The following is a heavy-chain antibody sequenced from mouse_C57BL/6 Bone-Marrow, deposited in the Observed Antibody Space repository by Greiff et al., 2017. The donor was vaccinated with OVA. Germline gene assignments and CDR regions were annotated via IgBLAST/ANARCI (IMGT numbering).Heavy chain of an antibody. CDR3: ARHYDSSGGFAY. CDR1: GYTFTSYG. J-gene: IGHJ3*01. D-gene: IGHD1-1*01. V-gene: IGHV1-81*01. Sequence: QVQLQQSGAELARPGASVKLSCKASGYTFTSYGISWVKQRTGQGLEWIGEIYPRSGNTYYNEKFKGKAALTADKSSSTAYMELRSLTSEDSAVYFCARHYDSSGGFAYWGQGTLVTVSA. CDR2: IYPRSGNT.